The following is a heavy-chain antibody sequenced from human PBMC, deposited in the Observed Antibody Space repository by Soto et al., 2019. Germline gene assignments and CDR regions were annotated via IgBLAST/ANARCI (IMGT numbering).Heavy chain of an antibody. CDR2: IIPILGIA. D-gene: IGHD4-17*01. Sequence: ASVKVSCKASGGTFSSYTISWVRQAPGQGLEWMGRIIPILGIANYAQKFQGRVTITADKSTSTAYMELSSLRSEDTAVYYCAIAPDYGYYYYYYMDVWGKGTTVTVSS. CDR1: GGTFSSYT. J-gene: IGHJ6*03. V-gene: IGHV1-69*02. CDR3: AIAPDYGYYYYYYMDV.